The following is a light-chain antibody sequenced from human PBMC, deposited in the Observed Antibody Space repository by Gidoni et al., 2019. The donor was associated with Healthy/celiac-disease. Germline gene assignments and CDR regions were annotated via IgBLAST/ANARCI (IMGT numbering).Light chain of an antibody. CDR2: LGS. V-gene: IGKV2-28*01. CDR1: QSLLHSNGYNY. CDR3: MQALQTPRT. Sequence: TQSPLSLPVTPGEPASISCRSSQSLLHSNGYNYLDWYLQKPGQSPQLLIYLGSNRASGVPDRFSGSGSGTDFTLKISRVEAEDVGVYYCMQALQTPRTFXQXTKLXIK. J-gene: IGKJ2*01.